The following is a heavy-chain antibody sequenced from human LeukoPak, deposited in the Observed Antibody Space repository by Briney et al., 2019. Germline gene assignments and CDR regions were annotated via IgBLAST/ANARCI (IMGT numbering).Heavy chain of an antibody. V-gene: IGHV4-38-2*01. J-gene: IGHJ2*01. Sequence: SETLSLTCAVSTYSISSGYYWGWIRQPPGKGLEWIGSIYHSGSTYYNPSVKSRVTISVDTSKNQFSLKLSSVTAADTAVYYCARMDYYDRSGYPGYWYFDLWGRGTLVTVSS. D-gene: IGHD3-22*01. CDR1: TYSISSGYY. CDR2: IYHSGST. CDR3: ARMDYYDRSGYPGYWYFDL.